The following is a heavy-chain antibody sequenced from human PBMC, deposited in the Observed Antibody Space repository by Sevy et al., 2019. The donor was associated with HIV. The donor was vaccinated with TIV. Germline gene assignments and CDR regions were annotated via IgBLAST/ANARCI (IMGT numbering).Heavy chain of an antibody. Sequence: GGSLRLSCAASGFSVSSSYVTWVRQAPGKGLEWVSVISTDGSTYYADSVKGRFTISRDSSKNTLSLQMKSLRGEDTAVYYCARAGRVTLILIVRIGWHFDLWGRGTLVTVSS. CDR3: ARAGRVTLILIVRIGWHFDL. V-gene: IGHV3-53*01. J-gene: IGHJ2*01. D-gene: IGHD3-22*01. CDR2: ISTDGST. CDR1: GFSVSSSY.